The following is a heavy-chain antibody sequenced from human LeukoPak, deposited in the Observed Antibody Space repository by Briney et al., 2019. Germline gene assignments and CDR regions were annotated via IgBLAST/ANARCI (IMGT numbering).Heavy chain of an antibody. CDR1: GFTFSNYW. Sequence: HPGGSLRLSCAASGFTFSNYWMHWVRQTPGEGLVCVSLIKGDGSSTTYADSVKGRFTISRDNAKNTVYLQMNSLRVEDTAVYYCARGNYHAMDVWGQGTTVTVSS. CDR3: ARGNYHAMDV. CDR2: IKGDGSST. V-gene: IGHV3-74*01. J-gene: IGHJ6*02.